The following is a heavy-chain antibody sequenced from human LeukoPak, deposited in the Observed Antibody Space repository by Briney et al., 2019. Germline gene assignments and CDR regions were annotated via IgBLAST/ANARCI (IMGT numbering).Heavy chain of an antibody. J-gene: IGHJ5*02. D-gene: IGHD1-26*01. Sequence: GGSLRLSCAASGFTFSGCAIHWVRQSSGKGLEWVGHIDKKDNFHATAYAASVQGRFSISRDDSRNTAFLHMNSLKTEDMALYYCTRDSGTYNWLDPWGQGTLVTVSS. V-gene: IGHV3-73*01. CDR2: IDKKDNFHAT. CDR3: TRDSGTYNWLDP. CDR1: GFTFSGCA.